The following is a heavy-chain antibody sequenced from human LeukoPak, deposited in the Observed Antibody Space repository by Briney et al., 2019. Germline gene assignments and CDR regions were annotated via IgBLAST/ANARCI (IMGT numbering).Heavy chain of an antibody. CDR2: ISGSGGST. CDR3: AKGRFGELLFDY. D-gene: IGHD3-10*01. V-gene: IGHV3-23*01. CDR1: GFTFSSYA. Sequence: GGSLRLSCAASGFTFSSYAMSWVSQAPGKGLEWVSAISGSGGSTYYADSVKGRFTISRDNSKNTLYLQMNSLRAEDTAVYYCAKGRFGELLFDYWGQGTLVTVSS. J-gene: IGHJ4*02.